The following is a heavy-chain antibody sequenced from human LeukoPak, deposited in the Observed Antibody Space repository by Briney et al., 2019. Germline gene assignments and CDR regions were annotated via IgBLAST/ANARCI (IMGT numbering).Heavy chain of an antibody. CDR1: GFTLSSYA. CDR2: VDGGGGGT. J-gene: IGHJ4*02. CDR3: AKQSAGSAAWYSLHYDF. V-gene: IGHV3-23*01. D-gene: IGHD6-13*01. Sequence: GGSLRLSCAASGFTLSSYAMTWVRQAPGRGLEWVPSVDGGGGGTYYADSVKGRFTISRDNSKDTLYLQMNGLRAEDTAVYFCAKQSAGSAAWYSLHYDFWGQGTLVTVSS.